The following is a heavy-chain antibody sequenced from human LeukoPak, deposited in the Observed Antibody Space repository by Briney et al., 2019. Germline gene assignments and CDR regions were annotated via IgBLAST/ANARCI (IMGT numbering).Heavy chain of an antibody. Sequence: GGSLRLSCAASGFTFSDYYMSWIRQAPGKGLEWVSYISSSSSYTNYADSVKGRFTISRGNAKNSLYLQMNSLRAEDTAVYYCARFARRDGYSDYWGQGTLVTVSS. CDR1: GFTFSDYY. V-gene: IGHV3-11*06. CDR3: ARFARRDGYSDY. CDR2: ISSSSSYT. D-gene: IGHD5-24*01. J-gene: IGHJ4*02.